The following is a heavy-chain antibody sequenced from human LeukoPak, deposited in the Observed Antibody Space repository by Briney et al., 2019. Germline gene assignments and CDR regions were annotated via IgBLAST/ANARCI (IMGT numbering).Heavy chain of an antibody. CDR2: TYYRSKWYN. D-gene: IGHD6-19*01. V-gene: IGHV6-1*01. Sequence: SQTLSLTCAISGDSVSSNSVAWNWIRQPPSRGLEWLGRTYYRSKWYNDYAVSVKSRITINPDTSKNQFSLQLNSVTPEDTAVYYCARSTGIAVAADLDYWGQGTLVTVSS. CDR3: ARSTGIAVAADLDY. J-gene: IGHJ4*02. CDR1: GDSVSSNSVA.